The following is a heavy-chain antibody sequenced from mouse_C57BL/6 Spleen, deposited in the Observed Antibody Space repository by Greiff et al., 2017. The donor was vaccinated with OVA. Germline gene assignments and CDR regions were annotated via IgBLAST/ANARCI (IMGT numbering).Heavy chain of an antibody. CDR1: GYTFTSYW. J-gene: IGHJ4*01. D-gene: IGHD1-1*01. CDR3: ASHYYGSSYNYAMDY. V-gene: IGHV1-52*01. CDR2: IDPSDSDT. Sequence: QVQLQQPGAELVRPGSSVKLSCKASGYTFTSYWMHWVKQRPIQGLEWIGNIDPSDSDTHYNQKFKDKATLTVDKSSSTAYMQLSSLTSEDSAVYYCASHYYGSSYNYAMDYWGQGTSVTVSS.